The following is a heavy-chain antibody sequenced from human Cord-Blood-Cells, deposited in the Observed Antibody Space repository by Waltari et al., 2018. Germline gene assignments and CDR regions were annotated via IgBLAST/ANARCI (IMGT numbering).Heavy chain of an antibody. CDR3: ARDLTYSGSYYWFDP. V-gene: IGHV1-69*01. D-gene: IGHD1-26*01. Sequence: QVQLVQSGAEVKKPGSLVKVSCKASGGTFSSYAISWVRQAPGQGLEWMGGFSPTFGTANYAQKFQGRVTITADESTSTAYMELSSLRSEDTAVYYCARDLTYSGSYYWFDPWGQGTLVTVSS. CDR2: FSPTFGTA. CDR1: GGTFSSYA. J-gene: IGHJ5*02.